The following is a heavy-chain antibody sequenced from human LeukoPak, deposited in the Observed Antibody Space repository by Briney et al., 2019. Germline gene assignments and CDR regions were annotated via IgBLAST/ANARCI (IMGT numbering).Heavy chain of an antibody. CDR2: INHSGST. CDR1: GGSFSGYY. Sequence: SETLSHTCAVYGGSFSGYYWSWIRQPPGKGLEWIGEINHSGSTNYNPSLKSRVTISVDTSKNQFSLKLSSVTAADTAVYYCARASWTDWFDPWGQGTLVTVSS. D-gene: IGHD3/OR15-3a*01. J-gene: IGHJ5*02. V-gene: IGHV4-34*01. CDR3: ARASWTDWFDP.